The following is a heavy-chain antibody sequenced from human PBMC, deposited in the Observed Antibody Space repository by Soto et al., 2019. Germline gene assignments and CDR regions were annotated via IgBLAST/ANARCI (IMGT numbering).Heavy chain of an antibody. V-gene: IGHV4-31*03. CDR3: ASWYYYDSKAGMDV. D-gene: IGHD3-22*01. CDR1: CGSIISGGYY. CDR2: IYYSGST. Sequence: PSETLSLTCTFSCGSIISGGYYWSWIRQHPGKGLEWIGYIYYSGSTYYNPSLKSRVTISVDTSKNQFSLKLSSVTAADTAVYYCASWYYYDSKAGMDVWGQGTTVTVSS. J-gene: IGHJ6*02.